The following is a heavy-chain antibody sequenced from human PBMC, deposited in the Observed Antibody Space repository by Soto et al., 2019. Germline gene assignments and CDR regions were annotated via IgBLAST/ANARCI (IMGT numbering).Heavy chain of an antibody. CDR2: IYSGGST. J-gene: IGHJ6*02. Sequence: GGSLRLSCAASGFTVSSNYMSWVRQAPGKGLEWVSVIYSGGSTYYADSVKGRFTISRDNSKNTLYLQMNSLRAEDTAVYYCARVPYDYGVLMDVWGQGTTVTVSS. CDR3: ARVPYDYGVLMDV. CDR1: GFTVSSNY. V-gene: IGHV3-53*01. D-gene: IGHD4-17*01.